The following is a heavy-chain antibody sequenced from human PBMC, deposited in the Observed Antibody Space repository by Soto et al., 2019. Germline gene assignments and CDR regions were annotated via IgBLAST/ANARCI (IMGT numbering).Heavy chain of an antibody. CDR2: IIPIFGTA. CDR3: ATWANYYGSGSYRYYYGMDV. J-gene: IGHJ6*02. D-gene: IGHD3-10*01. CDR1: GGTFSSCA. Sequence: ASVKVSCKASGGTFSSCAISWVRQAPGQGLEWMGGIIPIFGTANYAQKFQGRVTITADKSTSTAYMELSSLRSEDTAVYYCATWANYYGSGSYRYYYGMDVWGQGTTVTVSS. V-gene: IGHV1-69*06.